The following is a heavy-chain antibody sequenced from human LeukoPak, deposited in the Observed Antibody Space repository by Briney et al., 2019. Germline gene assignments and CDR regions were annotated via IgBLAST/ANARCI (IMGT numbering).Heavy chain of an antibody. Sequence: PSETLSLTCAVYGGSFSGYYWSWIRQPPGKGLEWIGEINHSGSTNYNPSLKSRVTISVDTSKNQFSLKLSSVTAADTAVYYCATLPGTHRDYWGQGTLVTVSS. D-gene: IGHD1-14*01. J-gene: IGHJ4*02. CDR1: GGSFSGYY. V-gene: IGHV4-34*01. CDR2: INHSGST. CDR3: ATLPGTHRDY.